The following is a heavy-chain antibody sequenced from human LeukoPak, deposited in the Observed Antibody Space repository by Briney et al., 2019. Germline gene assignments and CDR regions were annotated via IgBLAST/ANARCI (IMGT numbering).Heavy chain of an antibody. Sequence: SETLSLTCTVSGASISSYYWSWIRQPPGKGLEWIGYIYYSGSTNYNPSLKSRVTISVDTSKNQFSLKLSSVTAADTAVYYCARSVRGASDFGNWGQGTLVTVSS. CDR2: IYYSGST. D-gene: IGHD3-10*01. CDR3: ARSVRGASDFGN. J-gene: IGHJ4*02. V-gene: IGHV4-59*01. CDR1: GASISSYY.